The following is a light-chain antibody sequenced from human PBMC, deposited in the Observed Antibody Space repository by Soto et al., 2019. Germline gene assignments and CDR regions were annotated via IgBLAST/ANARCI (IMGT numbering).Light chain of an antibody. CDR2: GAS. CDR3: QQYGSSPQT. CDR1: QGISSRY. V-gene: IGKV3-20*01. J-gene: IGKJ2*01. Sequence: EIVLTQSPGTLSLSPGERATLSCRASQGISSRYLAWYQQKPGQAPRLLIYGASSRATGIPDRFSGSGSGTDFTLTISRLEPEDFAAYFCQQYGSSPQTFGQGTKLEIK.